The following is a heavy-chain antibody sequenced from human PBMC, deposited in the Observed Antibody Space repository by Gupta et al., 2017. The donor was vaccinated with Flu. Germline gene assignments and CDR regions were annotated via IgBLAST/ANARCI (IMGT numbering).Heavy chain of an antibody. CDR3: ARERFCSTAGCYRWFDP. V-gene: IGHV1-2*06. D-gene: IGHD2-2*02. Sequence: QEKLVQSGAEVREPGASVKVSCEASGYTFTAYYITWVRQDPGHGLGWVGRINPHSHSTNYEQKFQGRVTLTMDTSINTVYMDLSRLRSDDTAVYYCARERFCSTAGCYRWFDPWGQGTLVTVSS. J-gene: IGHJ5*02. CDR1: GYTFTAYY. CDR2: INPHSHST.